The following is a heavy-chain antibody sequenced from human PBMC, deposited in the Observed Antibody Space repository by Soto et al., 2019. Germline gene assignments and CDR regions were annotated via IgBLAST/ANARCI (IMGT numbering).Heavy chain of an antibody. V-gene: IGHV1-69*12. J-gene: IGHJ6*02. D-gene: IGHD2-21*01. CDR2: IIPIFGTA. CDR1: GGTFSSYA. CDR3: ATHPIATITYYYDMDV. Sequence: QVQLVQSGAEVKKPGSSVKVSCKASGGTFSSYAISWVRQAPGQGLEWMGGIIPIFGTANYAQKFQGRVTITAAHSTSTAYMELRSLRSEDTAVYYSATHPIATITYYYDMDVWGQGTTVTGSS.